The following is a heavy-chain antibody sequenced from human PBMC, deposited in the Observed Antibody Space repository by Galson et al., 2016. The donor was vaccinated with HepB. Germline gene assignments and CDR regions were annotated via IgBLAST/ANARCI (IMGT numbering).Heavy chain of an antibody. CDR1: GFSFSNSW. Sequence: SLRLSCAASGFSFSNSWMTWVRQAPGKGLEWVSGISGSGGNTYFADSVKGRFTISRDNSKNTVDLQMKSLRAEDTAVYYCAGSYSGRKGASDIWGQGTMVTVSS. V-gene: IGHV3-23*01. D-gene: IGHD1-26*01. CDR3: AGSYSGRKGASDI. CDR2: ISGSGGNT. J-gene: IGHJ3*02.